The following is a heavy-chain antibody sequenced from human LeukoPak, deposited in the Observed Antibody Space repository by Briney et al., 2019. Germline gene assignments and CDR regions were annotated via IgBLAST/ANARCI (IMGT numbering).Heavy chain of an antibody. D-gene: IGHD5-18*01. CDR1: GFTVSSNY. V-gene: IGHV3-66*01. J-gene: IGHJ4*02. CDR2: IYSGGST. CDR3: AREGYSYGYPLFDY. Sequence: GGSLRLSCAASGFTVSSNYMSWVRQAPGKGLEWVSVIYSGGSTYYADSVKGRFTISRDNSKNTLYLQMGSLRAEDMAVYYCAREGYSYGYPLFDYWGQGTLVTVSS.